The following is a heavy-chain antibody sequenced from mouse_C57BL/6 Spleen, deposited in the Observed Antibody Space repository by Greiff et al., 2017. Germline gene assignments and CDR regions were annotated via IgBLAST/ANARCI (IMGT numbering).Heavy chain of an antibody. CDR1: GYTFTSYW. Sequence: QVQLQQPGAELVMPGASVKLSCKASGYTFTSYWMHWVKQRPGQGLEWIGEIDPSDSYTNYNQKFKGKSTLTVDKSSSTAYMQLSSLTSEDSAVYYCARGRDGYYFDNWGQGTTLTVSS. CDR2: IDPSDSYT. D-gene: IGHD2-3*01. J-gene: IGHJ2*01. V-gene: IGHV1-69*01. CDR3: ARGRDGYYFDN.